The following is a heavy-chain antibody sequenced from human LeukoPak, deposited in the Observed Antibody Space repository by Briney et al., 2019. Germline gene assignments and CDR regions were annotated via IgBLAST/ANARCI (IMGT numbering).Heavy chain of an antibody. CDR2: ISGSGGST. J-gene: IGHJ4*02. Sequence: GGTLRLSCAASGFTFSSYGMSWVRQAPGKGLEWVSAISGSGGSTYYADSVKGRFTISRDNSKNTLYLQMNSLRAEDTAVYYCAKLMVRGVLDYWGQGTLVTVSS. V-gene: IGHV3-23*01. CDR3: AKLMVRGVLDY. CDR1: GFTFSSYG. D-gene: IGHD3-10*01.